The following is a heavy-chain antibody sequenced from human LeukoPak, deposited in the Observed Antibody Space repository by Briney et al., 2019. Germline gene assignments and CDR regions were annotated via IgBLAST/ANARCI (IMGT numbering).Heavy chain of an antibody. Sequence: SVTVSCTASGGTFSRFTISWVRQAPGQGFEWMGGITPIFGTANFAQKFQGRVSITADESTSTAFMELSSLRSEDTAVYYCAREWGLESSGYYYAYWGQGTLVTVSS. CDR1: GGTFSRFT. J-gene: IGHJ4*02. CDR2: ITPIFGTA. D-gene: IGHD3-22*01. CDR3: AREWGLESSGYYYAY. V-gene: IGHV1-69*13.